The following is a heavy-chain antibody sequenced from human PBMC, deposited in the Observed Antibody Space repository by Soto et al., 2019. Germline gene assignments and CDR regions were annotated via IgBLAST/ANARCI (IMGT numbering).Heavy chain of an antibody. J-gene: IGHJ6*02. Sequence: QVQLQESGPGLVKPSQTLSLTCTVSGVSVSSAGYYWTWIRQPPGKGLEWMGYISYSGSTYYNPSLKSRITISVDTSKNQFSLKLSSVTAADTAVYYCARDYTAPVYGMDVWGQGTTVTVSS. CDR3: ARDYTAPVYGMDV. V-gene: IGHV4-31*03. CDR1: GVSVSSAGYY. D-gene: IGHD5-18*01. CDR2: ISYSGST.